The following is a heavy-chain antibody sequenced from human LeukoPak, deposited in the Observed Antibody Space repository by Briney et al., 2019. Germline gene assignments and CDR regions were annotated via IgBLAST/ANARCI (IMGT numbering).Heavy chain of an antibody. Sequence: GGSLRLSCAASGFTVSSNYMSWVRQAPGKGLEWVSVIYSGGSTYYADCVKGRFTISRHNSKNTLYLQMNSLRAEDTAVYYCARVRDSSSWYFDYWGQGTLVTVSS. V-gene: IGHV3-53*04. CDR3: ARVRDSSSWYFDY. J-gene: IGHJ4*02. D-gene: IGHD6-13*01. CDR2: IYSGGST. CDR1: GFTVSSNY.